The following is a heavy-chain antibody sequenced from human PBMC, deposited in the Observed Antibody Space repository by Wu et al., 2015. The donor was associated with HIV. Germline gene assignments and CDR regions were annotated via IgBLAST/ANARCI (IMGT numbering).Heavy chain of an antibody. CDR1: GYTFIGYY. V-gene: IGHV1-2*02. CDR3: ARVFFIMVRGFIFDY. J-gene: IGHJ4*02. Sequence: QVQLVQSGAEVKKPGASVKVSCKTSGYTFIGYYLHWVRQAPGQGLEWMGWINPNSGGTSYAHKFQGRITMTRDTSISTVYMEMSRLRSDDTAVYFCARVFFIMVRGFIFDYVGPGIAGHVSS. CDR2: INPNSGGT. D-gene: IGHD3-10*01.